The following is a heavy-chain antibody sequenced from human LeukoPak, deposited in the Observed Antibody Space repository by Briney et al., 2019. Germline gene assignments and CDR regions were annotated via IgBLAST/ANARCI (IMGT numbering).Heavy chain of an antibody. CDR1: GFTFSSYS. CDR2: ISSSSSYI. CDR3: ASARFLEWLMDV. V-gene: IGHV3-21*01. Sequence: GGSLRLSCAASGFTFSSYSMNWVRQAPGKGLEWVSSISSSSSYIYYADSVKGRFTISRDNAKNSLYLQMNSLRAEDTAVYYCASARFLEWLMDVWGKGTTVTVSS. D-gene: IGHD3-3*01. J-gene: IGHJ6*04.